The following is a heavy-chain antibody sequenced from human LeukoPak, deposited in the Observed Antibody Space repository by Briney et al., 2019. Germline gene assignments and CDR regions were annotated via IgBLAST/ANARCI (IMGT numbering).Heavy chain of an antibody. Sequence: ASVKVSCKASGGTFSSYAISWVRQVPGQGLEWMGGIIPIFGTANYAQKFQGRVTITADESTSTAYMELSSLRSEDTAVYYCARDRGEYSSSGSPFDYWGQGTLVTVSS. V-gene: IGHV1-69*13. CDR3: ARDRGEYSSSGSPFDY. J-gene: IGHJ4*02. CDR1: GGTFSSYA. CDR2: IIPIFGTA. D-gene: IGHD6-6*01.